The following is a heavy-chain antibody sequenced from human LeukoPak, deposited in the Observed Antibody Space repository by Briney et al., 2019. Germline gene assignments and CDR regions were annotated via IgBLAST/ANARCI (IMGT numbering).Heavy chain of an antibody. CDR2: ISGYNGNT. CDR3: ARGLGVVTAQSEQPKPRYFDL. J-gene: IGHJ2*01. D-gene: IGHD2-21*02. CDR1: GYNFEILG. Sequence: GASVKVSCKASGYNFEILGISWVRQAPGQGLEWMGWISGYNGNTNYAQNLQGRVTMTTDTSTSTAYMELRSLRSDDTAVYYCARGLGVVTAQSEQPKPRYFDLWGRGTQVTVSS. V-gene: IGHV1-18*01.